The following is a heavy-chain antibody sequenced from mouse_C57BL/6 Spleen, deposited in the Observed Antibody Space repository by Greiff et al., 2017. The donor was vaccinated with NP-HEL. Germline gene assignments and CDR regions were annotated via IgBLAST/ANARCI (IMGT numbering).Heavy chain of an antibody. CDR3: LITTVVASRYFDV. D-gene: IGHD1-1*01. CDR1: GYTFTSYW. J-gene: IGHJ1*03. Sequence: QVQLQQPGAELVRPGSSVKLSCKASGYTFTSYWMHWVKQRPIQGLEWIGNIDPSDSETHYNQKFKDKATLTVDKSSSTAHMQLSSLTSEDSAVYYCLITTVVASRYFDVWGTGTTVTVSS. CDR2: IDPSDSET. V-gene: IGHV1-52*01.